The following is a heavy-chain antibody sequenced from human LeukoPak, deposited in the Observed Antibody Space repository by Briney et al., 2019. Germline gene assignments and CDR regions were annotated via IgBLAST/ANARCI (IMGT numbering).Heavy chain of an antibody. D-gene: IGHD3-10*01. CDR1: RFTVSSNY. Sequence: PGGSLRLSCAASRFTVSSNYMSWVRQAPGKGLEWVSEIYSDGSTYYAASVKGRFSISRDNSKNTVYLQMSSLRAEDTAIYYCARGRGLPGPLDYWGQGTLVTVSS. CDR2: IYSDGST. J-gene: IGHJ4*02. V-gene: IGHV3-53*01. CDR3: ARGRGLPGPLDY.